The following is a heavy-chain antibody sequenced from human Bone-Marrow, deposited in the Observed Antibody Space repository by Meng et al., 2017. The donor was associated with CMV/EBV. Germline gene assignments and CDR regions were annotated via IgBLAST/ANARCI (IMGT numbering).Heavy chain of an antibody. D-gene: IGHD3-22*01. CDR2: ISYSGDT. CDR1: SSY. V-gene: IGHV4-59*01. CDR3: ARGGPTYYYDSSGYQPPGFDY. Sequence: SSYWSWIRQTPGKGLEWIGYISYSGDTDYNPSLKSRVTMSLDRSKNLFSLKLSSVTAADTAVYYCARGGPTYYYDSSGYQPPGFDYWGQGTLVTVSS. J-gene: IGHJ4*02.